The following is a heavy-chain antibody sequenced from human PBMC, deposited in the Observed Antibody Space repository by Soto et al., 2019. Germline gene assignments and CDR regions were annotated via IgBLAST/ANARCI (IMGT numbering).Heavy chain of an antibody. CDR1: EPTFSTFA. CDR3: AKVYWGSPYYGMDV. CDR2: ISGSGGST. Sequence: EVQLSESGGGLVQPGGSLRLSCVASEPTFSTFAMNWVRQAPGKGLEWVSGISGSGGSTAYADSVKGRFTSSRDNSENTLYLKMNSLRAEDTAVYYCAKVYWGSPYYGMDVWGQGTTVIVAS. J-gene: IGHJ6*01. V-gene: IGHV3-23*01. D-gene: IGHD3-16*01.